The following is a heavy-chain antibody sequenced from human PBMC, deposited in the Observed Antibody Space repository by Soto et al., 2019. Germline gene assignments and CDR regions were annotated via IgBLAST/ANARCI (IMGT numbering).Heavy chain of an antibody. J-gene: IGHJ4*02. CDR2: IIPILGIA. V-gene: IGHV1-69*02. D-gene: IGHD5-12*01. Sequence: ASVKVSCTASGGTFGSYTISWVRQAPGQGLEWMGRIIPILGIANYAQKFQGRVTITADKSTSTAYMELSSLRSEDTAVYYCARTQYSGYDPFDYWGQGTLVTVSS. CDR3: ARTQYSGYDPFDY. CDR1: GGTFGSYT.